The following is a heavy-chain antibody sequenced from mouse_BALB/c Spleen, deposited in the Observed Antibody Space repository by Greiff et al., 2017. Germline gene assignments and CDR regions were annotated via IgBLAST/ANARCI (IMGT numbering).Heavy chain of an antibody. V-gene: IGHV1S29*02. Sequence: EVQLQQSGPELVKPGASVKISCKASGYTFTDYNMHWVKQSHGKSLEWIGYIYPYNGGTGYNQKFKSKATLTVDNSSSTAYMELRSLTSEDSAVYYCARNRYDSFAYWGQGTLVTVSA. CDR1: GYTFTDYN. D-gene: IGHD2-14*01. J-gene: IGHJ3*01. CDR2: IYPYNGGT. CDR3: ARNRYDSFAY.